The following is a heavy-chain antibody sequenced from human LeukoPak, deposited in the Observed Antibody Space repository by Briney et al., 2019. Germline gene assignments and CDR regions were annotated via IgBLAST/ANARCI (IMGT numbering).Heavy chain of an antibody. CDR2: MNPNSGNT. Sequence: GASVKVSCKASGYTFTSYDINWVRQATGQGLEWMGWMNPNSGNTGYAQKFQGRVTMTRTTSISTAYMELSSLRSEDTAVYYCARGRGFWSGYSRFDPWGQGTLVTVSS. J-gene: IGHJ5*02. CDR3: ARGRGFWSGYSRFDP. CDR1: GYTFTSYD. D-gene: IGHD3-3*01. V-gene: IGHV1-8*01.